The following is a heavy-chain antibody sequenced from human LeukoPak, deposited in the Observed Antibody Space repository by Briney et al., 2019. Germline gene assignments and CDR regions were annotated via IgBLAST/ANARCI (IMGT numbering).Heavy chain of an antibody. CDR2: ISAYNGNT. D-gene: IGHD3-16*01. CDR1: GYTFTSYG. J-gene: IGHJ4*02. CDR3: ARDLSSYPGAGFDY. Sequence: ASVKVSCKAPGYTFTSYGISWVRQAPGQGLEWMGWISAYNGNTNYAQKLQGRVTMTTDTSTSTAYMELRSLRSDDTAVYYCARDLSSYPGAGFDYWGQGTLVTVSS. V-gene: IGHV1-18*01.